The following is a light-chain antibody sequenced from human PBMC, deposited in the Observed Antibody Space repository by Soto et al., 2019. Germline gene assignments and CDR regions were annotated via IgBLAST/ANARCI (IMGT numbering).Light chain of an antibody. CDR3: QQRRNWPLT. CDR1: QSISNY. J-gene: IGKJ4*01. V-gene: IGKV3-11*01. CDR2: DAS. Sequence: EIVFTQSPATLSLSPGERATLSCRASQSISNYLAWYQQKPGQAPRLLIYDASDRASGTPGMFSGTGSGTDFTLTISSLEPEDFAVYYCQQRRNWPLTFGGGTTVDI.